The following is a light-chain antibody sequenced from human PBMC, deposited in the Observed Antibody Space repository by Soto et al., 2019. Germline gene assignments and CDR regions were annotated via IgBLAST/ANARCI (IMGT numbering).Light chain of an antibody. J-gene: IGKJ4*01. CDR1: QGISSS. CDR2: AAS. Sequence: DIPMTQSPSSVSASVGDRVTITCRASQGISSSLAWYQQKPGKAPKLLIYAASSLQSEVPPRFSGSGSVTDFNLTISSLQPVDVAPYYCQQATSFPLSFGGGTKVELK. V-gene: IGKV1-12*01. CDR3: QQATSFPLS.